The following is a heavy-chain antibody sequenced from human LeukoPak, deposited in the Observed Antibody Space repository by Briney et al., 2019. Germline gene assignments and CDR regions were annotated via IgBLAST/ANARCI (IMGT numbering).Heavy chain of an antibody. CDR1: GFTFSSYS. D-gene: IGHD4-23*01. CDR2: ISSSSSYI. Sequence: PGGSLRLSCAASGFTFSSYSMNWVRQAPGKGLEWVSSISSSSSYIYYADSVKGRFTISRDNAKNSLYLQMNSLGAEDTAVYYCARGYGGNYYYYGMDVWGQGTTVTVSS. CDR3: ARGYGGNYYYYGMDV. V-gene: IGHV3-21*01. J-gene: IGHJ6*02.